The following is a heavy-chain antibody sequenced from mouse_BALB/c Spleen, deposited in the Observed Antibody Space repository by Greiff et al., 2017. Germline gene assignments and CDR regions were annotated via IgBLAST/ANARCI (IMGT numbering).Heavy chain of an antibody. D-gene: IGHD1-1*01. V-gene: IGHV5-6*01. CDR3: ARGSTVVAGDAMDY. CDR1: GFTFSSYG. CDR2: ISSGGSYT. Sequence: VQLKESGGDLVKPGGSLKLSCAASGFTFSSYGMSWVRQTPDKRLEWVATISSGGSYTYYPDSVKGRFTISRDNAKNTLYLQMSSLKSEDTAMYYCARGSTVVAGDAMDYWGQGTSVTVSS. J-gene: IGHJ4*01.